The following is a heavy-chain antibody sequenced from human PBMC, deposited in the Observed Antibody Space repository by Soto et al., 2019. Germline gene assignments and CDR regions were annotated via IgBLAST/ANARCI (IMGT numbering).Heavy chain of an antibody. CDR3: ARGDGLSRFSFDY. J-gene: IGHJ4*02. V-gene: IGHV4-59*01. D-gene: IGHD2-2*01. Sequence: QVQLQESGPGLVNPSETLSLTCTDSGGSITSYYWSWIRQPPGKRLGWLGYIYYVGSTNYNPSLKSRVTISVDTSKIQFSLKLSSVTAADTAVYYWARGDGLSRFSFDYWGQGTLVTVSS. CDR1: GGSITSYY. CDR2: IYYVGST.